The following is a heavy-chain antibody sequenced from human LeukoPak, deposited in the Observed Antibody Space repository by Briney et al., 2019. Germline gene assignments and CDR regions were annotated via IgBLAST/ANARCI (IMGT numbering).Heavy chain of an antibody. CDR1: GFTFSSYW. CDR3: ARDLVVTSAY. Sequence: GGSLRLSCAASGFTFSSYWMHWVRQAPGKGLVWVSRINGDGSSATYADSVKGRFTISRDNAKNTLYLQMNGLRAEDTAVYYCARDLVVTSAYWGQGTLDTVSS. V-gene: IGHV3-74*01. D-gene: IGHD2-2*01. CDR2: INGDGSSA. J-gene: IGHJ4*02.